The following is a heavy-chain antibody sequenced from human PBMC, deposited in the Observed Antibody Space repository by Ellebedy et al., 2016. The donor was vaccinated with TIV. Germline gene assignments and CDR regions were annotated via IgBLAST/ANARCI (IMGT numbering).Heavy chain of an antibody. CDR2: ISYDGTYK. J-gene: IGHJ5*02. V-gene: IGHV3-30*03. Sequence: GESLKISCATSGFTFSSYGMHWVRQAPGKGLALVAGISYDGTYKYYADSVKGRFTISRDSSKNTLYLQMNSLRAIDTAVYYCASGVGNPGGWFDPWGQGTLVTVSS. CDR3: ASGVGNPGGWFDP. CDR1: GFTFSSYG. D-gene: IGHD1-14*01.